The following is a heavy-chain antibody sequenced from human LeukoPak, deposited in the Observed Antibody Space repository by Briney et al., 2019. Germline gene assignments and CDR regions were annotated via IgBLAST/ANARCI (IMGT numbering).Heavy chain of an antibody. V-gene: IGHV1-18*01. J-gene: IGHJ4*02. CDR3: ARGDIVVVPAAIRPPIDY. CDR2: ISAYNGNT. Sequence: GASVKVSCKASGYTFNSYGISWVRQAPGQGLEWMGWISAYNGNTNYAQKLQGRVTMTTDTSTSTAYMELRSLRSDDTAVYYCARGDIVVVPAAIRPPIDYWGQGTLVTVSS. CDR1: GYTFNSYG. D-gene: IGHD2-2*02.